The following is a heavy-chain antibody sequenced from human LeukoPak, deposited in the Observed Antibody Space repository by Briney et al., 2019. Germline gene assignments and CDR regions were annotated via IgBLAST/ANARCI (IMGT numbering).Heavy chain of an antibody. D-gene: IGHD4-17*01. CDR3: ARDYGDY. Sequence: GGSLRLSCAASGFTFTNYWMSWVRQAPGKGLEWVANINQDGSEKYYVDSVKGRFTISRDNAKNSLYLQMNSLRAEDTAVYYCARDYGDYWGQGALVTVSS. J-gene: IGHJ4*02. CDR1: GFTFTNYW. CDR2: INQDGSEK. V-gene: IGHV3-7*01.